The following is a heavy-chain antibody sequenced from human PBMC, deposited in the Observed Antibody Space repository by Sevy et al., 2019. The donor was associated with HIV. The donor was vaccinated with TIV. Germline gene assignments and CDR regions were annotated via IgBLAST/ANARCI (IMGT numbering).Heavy chain of an antibody. CDR2: ISGSGGST. D-gene: IGHD3-10*01. V-gene: IGHV3-23*01. CDR3: AKDPDTMGRPNWFDP. J-gene: IGHJ5*02. CDR1: GFTFSSYA. Sequence: GGSLRLSCAASGFTFSSYAMSWVRQAPGKGLEWVSAISGSGGSTYYADSVKGRFTISRDNSKNTLYLQMNSLRAEDTDVYYCAKDPDTMGRPNWFDPWGQGTLVTVSS.